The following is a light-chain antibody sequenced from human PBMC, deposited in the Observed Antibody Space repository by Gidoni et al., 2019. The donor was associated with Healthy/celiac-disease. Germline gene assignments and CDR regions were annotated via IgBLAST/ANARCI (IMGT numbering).Light chain of an antibody. Sequence: SYELTQPPSVSVSPGQTARITCSGDALPKQYAYWYQQKPGQAPVLVIDKDSERPSGIPERFSCSSSGTTVTLTISGGQAEDEADYYCQSADSSGTPYVVFGGGTKLTVL. V-gene: IGLV3-25*02. CDR3: QSADSSGTPYVV. J-gene: IGLJ2*01. CDR1: ALPKQY. CDR2: KDS.